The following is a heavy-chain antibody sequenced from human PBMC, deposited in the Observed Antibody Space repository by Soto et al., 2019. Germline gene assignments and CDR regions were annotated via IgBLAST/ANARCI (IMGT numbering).Heavy chain of an antibody. CDR3: AAYYDYIWGSYHPGDY. D-gene: IGHD3-16*02. Sequence: GGSLRLSCAASGFTFSSYGMHWVRQAPGKGLEWVAVISYDGSNKYYADSVKGRFTISRDNSKNTLYLQMNSLRAEDTAVYYCAAYYDYIWGSYHPGDYWGQGTLVTVSS. CDR2: ISYDGSNK. CDR1: GFTFSSYG. V-gene: IGHV3-30*03. J-gene: IGHJ4*02.